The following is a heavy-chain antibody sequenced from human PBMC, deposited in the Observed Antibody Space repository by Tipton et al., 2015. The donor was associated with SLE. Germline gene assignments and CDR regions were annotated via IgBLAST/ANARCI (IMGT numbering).Heavy chain of an antibody. CDR3: ARDYGRFDP. CDR1: GYIFSDYG. D-gene: IGHD4-17*01. V-gene: IGHV1-18*01. CDR2: VNTYTGIT. Sequence: QLVQSGAEVEKAGASVKVSCKASGYIFSDYGISWVRQAPGQGLEWMGWVNTYTGITSYGQRFQGRVTMTTDTSTSTAYMELRNLISDDTAVYYCARDYGRFDPWGQGTLVTVSA. J-gene: IGHJ5*02.